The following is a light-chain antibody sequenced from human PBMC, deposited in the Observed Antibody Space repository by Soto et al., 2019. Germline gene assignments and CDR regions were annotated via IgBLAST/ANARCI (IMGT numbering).Light chain of an antibody. CDR2: TSN. V-gene: IGLV1-44*01. J-gene: IGLJ2*01. CDR1: SSNIGSNP. Sequence: QSVLTQPPSASGTPGQRVTISCSGSSSNIGSNPVNWYQQLPGTAPKLLIYTSNQRPSGVPDRISGSKSGTSASLAISGLQSEDEAEYFCAVWDDSRNGVVFGGGTKLTVL. CDR3: AVWDDSRNGVV.